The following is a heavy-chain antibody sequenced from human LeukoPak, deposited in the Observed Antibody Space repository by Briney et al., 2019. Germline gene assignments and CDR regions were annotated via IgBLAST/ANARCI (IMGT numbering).Heavy chain of an antibody. J-gene: IGHJ4*02. CDR2: IKPDGSAG. V-gene: IGHV3-7*01. D-gene: IGHD6-13*01. CDR1: GFTFSSNW. Sequence: GGSLRLSCATSGFTFSSNWMSRVRHVPGRGLDWVANIKPDGSAGYYAASVKGRFTVSRDNAKNSLYLQMNSLGVEDTAVYYCARANNSSWHNWGQGTLVTVSS. CDR3: ARANNSSWHN.